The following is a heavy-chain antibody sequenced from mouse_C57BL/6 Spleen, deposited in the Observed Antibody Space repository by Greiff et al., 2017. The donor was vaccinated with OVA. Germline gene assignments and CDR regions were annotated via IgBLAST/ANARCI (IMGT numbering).Heavy chain of an antibody. CDR3: ARWGFITTEGYYAMDY. CDR2: IYPRSGNT. J-gene: IGHJ4*01. V-gene: IGHV1-81*01. CDR1: GYTFTSYG. Sequence: QVHVKQSGAELARPGASVKLSCKASGYTFTSYGISWVKQRTGQGLEWIGEIYPRSGNTYYNEKFKGKATLTADKSSSTAYMELRSLTSEDSAVYFCARWGFITTEGYYAMDYWGQGTSVTVSS. D-gene: IGHD1-1*01.